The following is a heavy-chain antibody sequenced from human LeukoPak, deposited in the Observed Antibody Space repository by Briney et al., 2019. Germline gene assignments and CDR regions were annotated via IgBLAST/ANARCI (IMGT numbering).Heavy chain of an antibody. J-gene: IGHJ4*02. D-gene: IGHD3-16*01. Sequence: ASVKVSCKASGYIFSTYGITWVRQAPGQGLEWMGWISDYSGDTNYAQKFQGRVTMTTDTSTSTAYMELRSLSSDDTAVYYCARDGGTYFGFWGGIRGASYYLGQGTLVNVS. CDR2: ISDYSGDT. V-gene: IGHV1-18*01. CDR3: ARDGGTYFGFWGGIRGASYY. CDR1: GYIFSTYG.